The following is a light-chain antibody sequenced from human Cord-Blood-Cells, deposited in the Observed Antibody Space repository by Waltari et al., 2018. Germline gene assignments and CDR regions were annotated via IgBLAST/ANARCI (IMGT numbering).Light chain of an antibody. CDR2: KAS. CDR3: QQYNSYST. J-gene: IGKJ1*01. V-gene: IGKV1-5*03. Sequence: DIQMTQSPSTLSPSVGDRVTLTCRASQSISSWLAWYQQKPGKAPKLLIYKASSLESGVPSRFSGSGSGTEFTLTISSLQPDDFATYYCQQYNSYSTFGQGTKVEIK. CDR1: QSISSW.